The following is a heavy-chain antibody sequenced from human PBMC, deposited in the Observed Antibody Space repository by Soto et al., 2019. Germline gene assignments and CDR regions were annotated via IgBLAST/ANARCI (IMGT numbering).Heavy chain of an antibody. CDR1: GFTFSSYA. CDR3: APNCGDYKARDY. J-gene: IGHJ4*02. D-gene: IGHD4-17*01. V-gene: IGHV3-30-3*01. CDR2: ISYDGSNK. Sequence: QVQLVESGGGVVQPGRSLRLSCAASGFTFSSYAMHWVRQAPGKGLEWVAVISYDGSNKYYADSVKGRFTISRDNSKNTLYLQMNSLRAEDTAVYYCAPNCGDYKARDYWGQGTLVTVSS.